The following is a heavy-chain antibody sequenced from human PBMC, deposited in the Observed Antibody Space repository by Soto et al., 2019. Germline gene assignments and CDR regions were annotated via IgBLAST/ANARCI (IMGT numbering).Heavy chain of an antibody. J-gene: IGHJ1*01. D-gene: IGHD3-22*01. V-gene: IGHV4-30-2*01. CDR3: ASSYYDSSGSDLRA. CDR1: GGSISSGGYS. Sequence: QLQLQESGSGLVKPSQTLSLTCAVSGGSISSGGYSWSWIRQPPGKGLEWIGYIYHSGSTYYNPSLQLAVTRSVARSKNQFSLKLSSVTAADTAVYYCASSYYDSSGSDLRAWGQGTLVTVSS. CDR2: IYHSGST.